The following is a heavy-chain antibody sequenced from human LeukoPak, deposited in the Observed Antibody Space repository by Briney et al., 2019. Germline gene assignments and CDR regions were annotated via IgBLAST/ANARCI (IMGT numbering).Heavy chain of an antibody. D-gene: IGHD3-9*01. CDR3: ASGLRYFGLYY. J-gene: IGHJ4*02. V-gene: IGHV4-39*07. Sequence: NPSETLSLTCTVSAGSISSDSYYWGWIRQPPGKGLEWIGTIYYSGNTYYNPSLKSRLTISVDTSKNQFSLKLSSVTAADTAVYYCASGLRYFGLYYWGQGTLVTVSS. CDR2: IYYSGNT. CDR1: AGSISSDSYY.